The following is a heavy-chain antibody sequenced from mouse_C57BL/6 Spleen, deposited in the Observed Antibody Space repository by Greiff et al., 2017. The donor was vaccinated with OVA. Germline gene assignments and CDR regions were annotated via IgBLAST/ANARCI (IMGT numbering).Heavy chain of an antibody. CDR3: ARRANYDWYFDV. V-gene: IGHV1-47*01. J-gene: IGHJ1*03. CDR2: FHPYNDDT. CDR1: GYTFTTYP. Sequence: VKLVESGAELVKPGASVKMSCKASGYTFTTYPIEWMKQNHGKSLEWIGNFHPYNDDTKYNEKFKGKATLTVEKSSSTVYLELSRLTSDDSAVYYCARRANYDWYFDVWGTGTTVTVSS. D-gene: IGHD1-1*01.